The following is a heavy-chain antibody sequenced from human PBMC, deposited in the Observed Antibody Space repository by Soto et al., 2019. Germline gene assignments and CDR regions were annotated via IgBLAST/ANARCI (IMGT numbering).Heavy chain of an antibody. Sequence: GESLKISCKGSGYSFTSYWIGWVRQMPGKGLEWMGIIYPGDSDTRYSPSFQGQVTISADKSISTAYLQWSSLKASDTAMYYCARHGGNSVYYYYYGMDVWGQGTTVTVSS. CDR3: ARHGGNSVYYYYYGMDV. CDR1: GYSFTSYW. D-gene: IGHD2-21*02. CDR2: IYPGDSDT. V-gene: IGHV5-51*01. J-gene: IGHJ6*02.